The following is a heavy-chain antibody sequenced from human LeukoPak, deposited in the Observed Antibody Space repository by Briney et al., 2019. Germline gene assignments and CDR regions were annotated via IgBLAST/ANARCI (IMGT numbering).Heavy chain of an antibody. CDR3: ARGARGSYFYYFDY. Sequence: GASVKVSCKASGYTFTNYYFHWVRQAPGQGLEWMGIINPSGGNTNYAQKFQGRVTMTRDTSTSTVYMELSSLRSEDTAVYYCARGARGSYFYYFDYWGQGTLVTVSP. V-gene: IGHV1-46*01. CDR1: GYTFTNYY. D-gene: IGHD1-26*01. CDR2: INPSGGNT. J-gene: IGHJ4*02.